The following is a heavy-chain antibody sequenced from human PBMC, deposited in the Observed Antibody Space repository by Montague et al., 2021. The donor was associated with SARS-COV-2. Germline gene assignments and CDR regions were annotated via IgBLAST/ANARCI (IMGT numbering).Heavy chain of an antibody. J-gene: IGHJ4*02. D-gene: IGHD3-10*01. CDR1: GFTFSDFY. CDR2: ITGTNNGI. CDR3: ARSLFYGSGGYFDF. Sequence: SLRLSWAGSGFTFSDFYINWVRQAPGKGLKWLSFITGTNNGIRYADSVKGRFTVSRDNAHSSVYLHLDSLTAEDTAVYYCARSLFYGSGGYFDFWGQGTLVAVSS. V-gene: IGHV3-11*03.